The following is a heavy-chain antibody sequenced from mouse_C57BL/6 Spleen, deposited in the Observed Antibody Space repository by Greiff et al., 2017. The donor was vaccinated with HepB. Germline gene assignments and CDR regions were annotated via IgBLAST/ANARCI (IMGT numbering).Heavy chain of an antibody. D-gene: IGHD2-5*01. CDR3: ARSGAYYSNYLAY. Sequence: VQLQQSGAELVKPGASVKMSCKASGYTFTSYWITWVKQRPGQGLEWIGDIYPGSGSTNYNEKFKSKATLTVDTSSSTAYMQLSSLTSEDSAVYYCARSGAYYSNYLAYWGQGTLVTVSA. J-gene: IGHJ3*01. V-gene: IGHV1-55*01. CDR2: IYPGSGST. CDR1: GYTFTSYW.